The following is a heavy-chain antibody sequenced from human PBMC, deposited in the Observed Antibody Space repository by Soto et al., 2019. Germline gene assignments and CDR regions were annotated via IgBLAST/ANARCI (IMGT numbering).Heavy chain of an antibody. CDR3: AGSYTSSWSNGMDV. CDR2: IYSGGTT. CDR1: GFTVSSKS. V-gene: IGHV3-53*01. D-gene: IGHD6-13*01. Sequence: GGSLRLSCAASGFTVSSKSMTWVRQAPGKGLEWVSVIYSGGTTYYAESVKGRFTISRDNSKNTVYLQMNSLRAEDTAVYYCAGSYTSSWSNGMDVWGQGTTVTVSS. J-gene: IGHJ6*02.